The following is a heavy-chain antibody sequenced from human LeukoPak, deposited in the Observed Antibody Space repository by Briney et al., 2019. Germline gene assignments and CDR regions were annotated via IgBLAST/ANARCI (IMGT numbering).Heavy chain of an antibody. CDR3: ARHWERNYYGSGSYTPPRSNWFDP. CDR2: INHSGST. CDR1: GGSFSGYY. J-gene: IGHJ5*02. D-gene: IGHD3-10*01. V-gene: IGHV4-34*01. Sequence: SETLSLTCAVYGGSFSGYYWSWIRQPPGKGLEWIGEINHSGSTNYNPSLKSRVTISVDTSKNQFSLKLSSVTAADTAVYYCARHWERNYYGSGSYTPPRSNWFDPWGQGTLVTVSS.